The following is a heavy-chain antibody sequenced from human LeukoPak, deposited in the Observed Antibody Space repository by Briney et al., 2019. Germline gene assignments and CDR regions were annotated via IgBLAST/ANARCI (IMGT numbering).Heavy chain of an antibody. J-gene: IGHJ4*02. CDR1: GFSFSGSV. CDR3: AGGSGWYSPDY. V-gene: IGHV3-73*01. Sequence: PGGSLRLSCAASGFSFSGSVMHWVRQASGEGLEWVCRIIIKPNNYATVYSGSVKGRLTMSRDDSTKTAYLQMNILTTEDTAVYYCAGGSGWYSPDYWGQGTLVTVSS. D-gene: IGHD6-19*01. CDR2: IIIKPNNYAT.